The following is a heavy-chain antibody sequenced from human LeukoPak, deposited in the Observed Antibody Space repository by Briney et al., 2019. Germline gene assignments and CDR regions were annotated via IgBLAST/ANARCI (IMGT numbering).Heavy chain of an antibody. D-gene: IGHD6-13*01. V-gene: IGHV1-2*02. Sequence: ASVRVSCKTSGYTFTGYYMHWVRQAPGQGLEWMGWINPNSSGTNYAQKFQGRVTMTRDTSISTAYMELSRLRSDDTAVYYCARAPYTSSWFFDYWGQGTLVTVSS. CDR1: GYTFTGYY. CDR2: INPNSSGT. J-gene: IGHJ4*02. CDR3: ARAPYTSSWFFDY.